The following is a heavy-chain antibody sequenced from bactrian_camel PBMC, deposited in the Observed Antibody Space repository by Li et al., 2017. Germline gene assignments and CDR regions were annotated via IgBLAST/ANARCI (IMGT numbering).Heavy chain of an antibody. V-gene: IGHV3S67*01. CDR3: AVGHGYYCGTLREDPFLK. CDR1: GLSVSDFS. D-gene: IGHD3*01. Sequence: VQLVESGGGSVQTGGSLRLSCAPSGLSVSDFSMAWFRQSPGKEREAVAGIRRDDLTAYRDSVKGRFTISQDRVKNTVYLQLNNLTSDDEGVYVCAVGHGYYCGTLREDPFLKWGQGTQVTVS. J-gene: IGHJ4*01. CDR2: IRRDDLT.